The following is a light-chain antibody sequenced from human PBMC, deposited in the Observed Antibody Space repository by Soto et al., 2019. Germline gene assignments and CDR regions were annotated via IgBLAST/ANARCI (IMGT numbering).Light chain of an antibody. V-gene: IGKV1-27*01. Sequence: DIQMTQSPSCLSASMGDRVDIXCRASQAPSNPVVWYQQKPGKPPQLLIXAASTLQSGVTYRFSGSGSGTDFTLTISGLQPEDFAVYYWQQRTNWSSVTFGGGTKV. CDR1: QAPSNP. CDR2: AAS. CDR3: QQRTNWSSVT. J-gene: IGKJ4*01.